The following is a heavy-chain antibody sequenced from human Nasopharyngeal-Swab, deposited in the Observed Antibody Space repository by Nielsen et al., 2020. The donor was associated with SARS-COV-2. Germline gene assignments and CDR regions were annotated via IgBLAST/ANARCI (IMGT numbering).Heavy chain of an antibody. Sequence: WIPQPPGKGLEWIGSIYYSGSTYYNPSLKSRVTISVDTSKNQFSLKLSSVTAADTAVYYCASLGGSIFVGGFNYFDYWGQGTLVTVSS. CDR2: IYYSGST. D-gene: IGHD3-3*01. J-gene: IGHJ4*02. V-gene: IGHV4-39*07. CDR3: ASLGGSIFVGGFNYFDY.